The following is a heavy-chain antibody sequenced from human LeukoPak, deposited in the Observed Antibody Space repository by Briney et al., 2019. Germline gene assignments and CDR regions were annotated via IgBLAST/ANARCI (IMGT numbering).Heavy chain of an antibody. J-gene: IGHJ4*02. V-gene: IGHV1-46*01. D-gene: IGHD3-9*01. CDR3: ASLALTGYWNY. CDR2: INPSGGST. CDR1: GYTFTSYY. Sequence: ASVKVSCKASGYTFTSYYMHWVRQAPGQGLEWMGIINPSGGSTSYAQKFQGRVTMTRDMSTSTVYMELNSLRAEDTAVYYCASLALTGYWNYWGQGTLVTVSS.